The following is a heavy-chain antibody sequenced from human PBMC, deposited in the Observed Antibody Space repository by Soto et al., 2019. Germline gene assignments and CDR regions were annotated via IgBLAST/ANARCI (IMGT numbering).Heavy chain of an antibody. D-gene: IGHD4-17*01. J-gene: IGHJ5*02. CDR2: IYHSGST. CDR1: GGSISSGGYS. Sequence: SETLSLTCAVSGGSISSGGYSWSWIRQPPGKGLEWIGYIYHSGSTYYNPSLKSRVTISVDRSKNQFSLKLSSVTAADTAVYYCARSYSQHYGKGGWFDPWGQGTLVTFSS. CDR3: ARSYSQHYGKGGWFDP. V-gene: IGHV4-30-2*01.